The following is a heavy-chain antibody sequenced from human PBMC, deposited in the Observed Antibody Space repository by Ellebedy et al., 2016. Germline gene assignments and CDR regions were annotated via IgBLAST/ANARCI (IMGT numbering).Heavy chain of an antibody. J-gene: IGHJ4*02. Sequence: GGSLRLXXAASGFTFSNYWMTWVRQAPGKGLEWVANIKQDGSEKYYVDSVKGRFTISSDNAKNSLYLQMNSLRAEDTAVYYCARYVPYASYYNSGTYFDYWGQGTLVTVSS. CDR1: GFTFSNYW. D-gene: IGHD3-10*01. V-gene: IGHV3-7*03. CDR3: ARYVPYASYYNSGTYFDY. CDR2: IKQDGSEK.